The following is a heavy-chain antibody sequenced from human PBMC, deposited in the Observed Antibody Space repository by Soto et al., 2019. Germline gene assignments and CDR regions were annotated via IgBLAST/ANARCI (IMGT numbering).Heavy chain of an antibody. CDR1: GYTFTNSY. V-gene: IGHV1-46*01. CDR3: ARAVIAAAGPSHYFDY. CDR2: IKPSGGST. J-gene: IGHJ4*02. D-gene: IGHD6-13*01. Sequence: ASVKGSCKASGYTFTNSYLHWVRQAPGQGLEWIGIIKPSGGSTTYAQKFQGRVTMTRDTSTSTVYMELNSLRAEDTAVYYCARAVIAAAGPSHYFDYWGQGTLVTVSS.